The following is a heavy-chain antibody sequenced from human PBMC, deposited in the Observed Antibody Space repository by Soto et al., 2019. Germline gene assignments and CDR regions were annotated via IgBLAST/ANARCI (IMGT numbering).Heavy chain of an antibody. D-gene: IGHD1-1*01. CDR2: IIPILGIA. CDR3: ARVQLEAYYGMDV. J-gene: IGHJ6*02. V-gene: IGHV1-69*02. Sequence: GASVKVSCKASGGTFSSYTISWVRQAPGQGLEWMGRIIPILGIANYAQKFQGRVTITADKSTSTAYMELSSLRSEDTAVYYCARVQLEAYYGMDVWGQGTTVTVSS. CDR1: GGTFSSYT.